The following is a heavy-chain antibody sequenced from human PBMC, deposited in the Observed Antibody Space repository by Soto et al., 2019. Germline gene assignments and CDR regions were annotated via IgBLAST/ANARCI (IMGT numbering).Heavy chain of an antibody. D-gene: IGHD2-21*01. V-gene: IGHV3-9*01. CDR1: GFIFDDYA. CDR2: VSGNSGKR. CDR3: AKEIGEGGDGYNLDY. Sequence: EVQLVESGGGLVQPGRSLRLSCAASGFIFDDYAMHWVRQAPGKGLEWVAGVSGNSGKRGYADSVRGRFTISRDNARKSLYVQMNSLRAEDTALYYCAKEIGEGGDGYNLDYWGQGTLVTVSS. J-gene: IGHJ4*02.